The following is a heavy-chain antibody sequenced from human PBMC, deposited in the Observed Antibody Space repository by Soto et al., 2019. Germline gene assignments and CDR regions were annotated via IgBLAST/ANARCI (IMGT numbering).Heavy chain of an antibody. Sequence: SETLSLTCTASGGSITSSSHFWGWVRQPPGRGLEWIGTIYFTGNTYYTPSLKSRLTMSIDTSKNEFSLRLNSVTAADTAVYYCAGQTFTIAAASYGRSNWFDPWGPGTLVTVSS. CDR3: AGQTFTIAAASYGRSNWFDP. CDR1: GGSITSSSHF. D-gene: IGHD6-25*01. CDR2: IYFTGNT. V-gene: IGHV4-39*01. J-gene: IGHJ5*02.